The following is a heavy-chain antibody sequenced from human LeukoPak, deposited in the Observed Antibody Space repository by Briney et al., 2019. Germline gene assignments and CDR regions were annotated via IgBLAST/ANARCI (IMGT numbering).Heavy chain of an antibody. D-gene: IGHD4-17*01. Sequence: GGSLSLSCAASGFTFSSYSMNWVRQAPGKGLEWASSISSSSSYIYYADSVKGRFTISRDNAKNSLYLQMNSLRAEDTADGARVDYYYYYMDVWGKGTTVTISS. CDR3: VDYYYYYMDV. CDR1: GFTFSSYS. J-gene: IGHJ6*03. CDR2: ISSSSSYI. V-gene: IGHV3-21*01.